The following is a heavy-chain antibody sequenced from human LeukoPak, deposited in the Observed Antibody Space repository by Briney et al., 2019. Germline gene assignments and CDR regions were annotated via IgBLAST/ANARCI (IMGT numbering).Heavy chain of an antibody. CDR2: ISGSGGST. CDR1: GFTFYTYA. J-gene: IGHJ4*02. V-gene: IGHV3-23*01. Sequence: GGSLRLSCAASGFTFYTYAMTWVRQAPGKGLEWVSAISGSGGSTYYADSVKGRFTISRDNSKNTLYLQMNSLRAEDTAVYYCAKDFSGGSDYWGQGTLVTVSS. CDR3: AKDFSGGSDY. D-gene: IGHD6-19*01.